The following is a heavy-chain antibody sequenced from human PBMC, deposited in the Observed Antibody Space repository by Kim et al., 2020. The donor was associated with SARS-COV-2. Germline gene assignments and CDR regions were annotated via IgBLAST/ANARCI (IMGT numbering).Heavy chain of an antibody. Sequence: SVKVSCKASGGTFGTYTITWVRQAPGQGLEWMGGIIPIFGTPDYAQNFQGRVTISSDESTSTAYMELSSLRAEDTAVYYCAKKEIVGPLDYWGQGTLVTVSA. J-gene: IGHJ4*02. CDR2: IIPIFGTP. CDR1: GGTFGTYT. CDR3: AKKEIVGPLDY. D-gene: IGHD2-15*01. V-gene: IGHV1-69*13.